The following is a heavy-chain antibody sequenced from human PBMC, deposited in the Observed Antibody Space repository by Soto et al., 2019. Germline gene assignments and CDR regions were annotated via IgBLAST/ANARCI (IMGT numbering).Heavy chain of an antibody. CDR1: GFSVTNNY. Sequence: EMRLVETGGGLIQPGGSLTLSCSASGFSVTNNYMNWVGQAPGKGLEWGSVIHDDGTTYYTDSVKGRFTISRDSSNNRLYLQMNRLRVEDTAVYYCAREGQQLVVGGPSSTDFYYWCALDVWGQGTTVTVSS. J-gene: IGHJ6*02. CDR3: AREGQQLVVGGPSSTDFYYWCALDV. D-gene: IGHD6-13*01. CDR2: IHDDGTT. V-gene: IGHV3-53*02.